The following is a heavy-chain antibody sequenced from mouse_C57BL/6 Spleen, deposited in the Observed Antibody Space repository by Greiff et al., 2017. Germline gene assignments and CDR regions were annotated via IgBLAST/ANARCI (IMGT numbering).Heavy chain of an antibody. CDR3: ARGNDYDGWYFDV. CDR2: VYPYNGGT. D-gene: IGHD2-4*01. CDR1: GFTFTAYY. V-gene: IGHV1-36*01. Sequence: VQLKESGPVLVKPGPSVKISCKASGFTFTAYYMHWVKQSHGKSLEWIGLVYPYNGGTSYNQKFKGKATLTVDTSSSTAYLELNSLTSEDSAVYYCARGNDYDGWYFDVWGTGTTVTVAS. J-gene: IGHJ1*03.